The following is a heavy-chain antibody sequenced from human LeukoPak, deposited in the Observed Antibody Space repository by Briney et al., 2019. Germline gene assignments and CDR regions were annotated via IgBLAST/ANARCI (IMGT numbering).Heavy chain of an antibody. Sequence: PSETLSLTCTVSGGSLSNYYWSWIRQPPGKGLEWIADIYYTGSTNYNPSIKSRVTISVDTSKNQFSLKLRSVTAADTAVYYCAREARNYYECRVGGFDYWGQGTLVSVSS. V-gene: IGHV4-59*01. J-gene: IGHJ4*02. CDR2: IYYTGST. D-gene: IGHD3-22*01. CDR1: GGSLSNYY. CDR3: AREARNYYECRVGGFDY.